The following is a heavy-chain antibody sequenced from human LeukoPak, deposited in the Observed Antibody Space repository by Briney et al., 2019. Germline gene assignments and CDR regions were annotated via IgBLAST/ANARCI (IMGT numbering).Heavy chain of an antibody. V-gene: IGHV3-11*04. CDR3: ARDLSKYYYGSGNSNY. Sequence: GGSLRLSCAASGFTFSDYYMSWIRQAPGKGLEWVSYISGRDNTIYYADSVKGRFTISRDNANNSLYLQMNSLRAEDTAVYYCARDLSKYYYGSGNSNYWGQGTLVTVSS. CDR2: ISGRDNTI. CDR1: GFTFSDYY. D-gene: IGHD3-10*01. J-gene: IGHJ4*02.